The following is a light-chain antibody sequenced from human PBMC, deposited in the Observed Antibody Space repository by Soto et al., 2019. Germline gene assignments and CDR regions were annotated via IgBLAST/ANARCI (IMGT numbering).Light chain of an antibody. CDR3: QHYGASPWT. CDR1: QSLSGNY. CDR2: RAS. J-gene: IGKJ1*01. Sequence: NVLTQSPGTLSLSPGQRATPSCRASQSLSGNYLAWYQQKPGQAPRVLIYRASIRATGISDRFSGSGSGTDFTLTISRLEPEDFAVYYCQHYGASPWTFGQGTNVDVK. V-gene: IGKV3-20*01.